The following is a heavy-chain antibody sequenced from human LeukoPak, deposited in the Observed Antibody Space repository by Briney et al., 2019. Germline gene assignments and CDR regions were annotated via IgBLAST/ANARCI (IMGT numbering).Heavy chain of an antibody. CDR2: TYSRSKWFN. Sequence: SQTLSLTCAISGDSVSSKSASWNWILQSPSRGLEWLGRTYSRSKWFNDYAVSVRGRITVSPDTSRNQFSLHLTSVTPDDTAVYYCARGTGSLDHWGQGTLVTVSS. D-gene: IGHD1-26*01. J-gene: IGHJ4*02. CDR1: GDSVSSKSAS. V-gene: IGHV6-1*01. CDR3: ARGTGSLDH.